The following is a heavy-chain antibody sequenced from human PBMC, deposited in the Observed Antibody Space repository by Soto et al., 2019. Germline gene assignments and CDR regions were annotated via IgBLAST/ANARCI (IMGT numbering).Heavy chain of an antibody. J-gene: IGHJ6*02. CDR1: GYTFTGYY. D-gene: IGHD2-8*01. CDR3: ARADGGVLMVLGPGHYYYGMDV. V-gene: IGHV1-2*02. Sequence: QVQLVQSGAEVKKPGASVKVSCKASGYTFTGYYMHWVRQAPGQGLEWMGWINPNSGGTNYAQKFQGRVNTTRDTSISKAYEELSRLRSDDTAVYYCARADGGVLMVLGPGHYYYGMDVWGQGTTVTVSS. CDR2: INPNSGGT.